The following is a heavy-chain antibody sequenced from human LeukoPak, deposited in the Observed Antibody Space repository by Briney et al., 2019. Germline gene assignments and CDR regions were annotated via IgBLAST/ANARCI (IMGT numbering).Heavy chain of an antibody. Sequence: PGGSLRLSCAASEFSVSSNYMSWVRQAPGRGLEWVSVIYSGGNTLYADSVKGRFIISRDNSKNTLYLQMNSLRAEDTAVYYCAKDRSSPSRLYYYYYMDVWGKGTTVTVSS. J-gene: IGHJ6*03. CDR2: IYSGGNT. CDR1: EFSVSSNY. D-gene: IGHD6-6*01. CDR3: AKDRSSPSRLYYYYYMDV. V-gene: IGHV3-66*01.